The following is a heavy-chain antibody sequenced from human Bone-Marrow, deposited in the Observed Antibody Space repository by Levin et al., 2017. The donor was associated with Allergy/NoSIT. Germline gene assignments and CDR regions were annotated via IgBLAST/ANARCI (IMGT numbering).Heavy chain of an antibody. V-gene: IGHV4-39*01. CDR3: ARHLTSFYDSTGYFGPYYFDN. CDR2: VYYNGYV. J-gene: IGHJ4*02. CDR1: GGSITRGNFY. Sequence: PSETLSLTCSVSGGSITRGNFYWGWIRQPPGKGLEWIGSVYYNGYVYSDPSLESRVTISVDTSNNQISLKMSSVTAADTAVYYCARHLTSFYDSTGYFGPYYFDNWGRGFLVTVSS. D-gene: IGHD3-22*01.